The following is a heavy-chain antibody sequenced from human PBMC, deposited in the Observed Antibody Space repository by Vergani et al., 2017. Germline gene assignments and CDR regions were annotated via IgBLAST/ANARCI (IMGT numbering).Heavy chain of an antibody. Sequence: QLQLQESGPGLVKPSATLSLTCSVSGASIRSSNYYWGWIRQPPGKGLEWIASIYYSGSTYYNPSLKSRVIISVDTSKKQFSLKLSYVTAADTAVYFCAGHSTVEWLVKLGWIDPWGQGILVTVSS. V-gene: IGHV4-39*01. CDR3: AGHSTVEWLVKLGWIDP. J-gene: IGHJ5*02. CDR2: IYYSGST. D-gene: IGHD6-19*01. CDR1: GASIRSSNYY.